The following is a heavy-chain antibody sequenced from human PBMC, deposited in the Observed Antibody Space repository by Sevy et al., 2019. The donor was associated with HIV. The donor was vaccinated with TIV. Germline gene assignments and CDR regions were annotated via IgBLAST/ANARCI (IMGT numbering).Heavy chain of an antibody. CDR1: GFNFRNYW. Sequence: GGSLRLSCEVFGFNFRNYWMSWVRQAPGKGLEWVANIKHDGSEQYYLDSVKGRFTVSRDNGKKSLYLQMTGLRVDDAALYYCARERDEEEKSGAKFDYRGRGTLVTVSS. CDR3: ARERDEEEKSGAKFDY. V-gene: IGHV3-7*01. CDR2: IKHDGSEQ. J-gene: IGHJ4*02. D-gene: IGHD3-10*01.